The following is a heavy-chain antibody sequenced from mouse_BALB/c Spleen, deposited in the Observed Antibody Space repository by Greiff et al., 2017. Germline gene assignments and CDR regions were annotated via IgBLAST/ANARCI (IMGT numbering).Heavy chain of an antibody. CDR2: IWAGGST. CDR3: AREYGPYAMDY. Sequence: QVTLKESGPGLVAPSQSLSITCTVSGFSLTSYGVHWVRQPPGKGLEWLGVIWAGGSTNYNSALMSRLSISKDNSKSQVFLKMNSLQTDDTAMYYCAREYGPYAMDYWGQGTSVTVSS. D-gene: IGHD2-10*02. CDR1: GFSLTSYG. J-gene: IGHJ4*01. V-gene: IGHV2-9*02.